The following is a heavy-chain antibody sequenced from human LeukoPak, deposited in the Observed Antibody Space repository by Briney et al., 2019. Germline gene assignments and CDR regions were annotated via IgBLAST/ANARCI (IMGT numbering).Heavy chain of an antibody. CDR3: ARWARYCSSGSCYSWFDP. CDR2: MKLDGSEE. D-gene: IGHD2-15*01. Sequence: GGSLRLSCAASGSTFRSYWMSWVRQAPGKGLEWVANMKLDGSEEYYVDSVKGRFTISSDNAKNSLYLQMNSLRVDDTAVYYCARWARYCSSGSCYSWFDPWGQGTLVTVSS. J-gene: IGHJ5*02. CDR1: GSTFRSYW. V-gene: IGHV3-7*01.